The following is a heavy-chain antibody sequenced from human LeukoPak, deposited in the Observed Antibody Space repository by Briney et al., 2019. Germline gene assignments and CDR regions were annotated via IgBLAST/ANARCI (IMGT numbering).Heavy chain of an antibody. CDR3: ARNIAAAGTYTDDY. CDR2: ISSSSSYI. J-gene: IGHJ4*02. D-gene: IGHD6-13*01. V-gene: IGHV3-21*01. CDR1: GFTFSSYS. Sequence: PGGSLRLSCAASGFTFSSYSMNWVRQAPGKGLEWASSISSSSSYIYYADSVKGRFTISRDNAKNSLYLQMNSLRAEDTAVYYCARNIAAAGTYTDDYWGQGTLVTVSS.